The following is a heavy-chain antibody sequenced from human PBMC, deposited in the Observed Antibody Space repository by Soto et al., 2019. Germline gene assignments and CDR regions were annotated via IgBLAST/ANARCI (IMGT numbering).Heavy chain of an antibody. V-gene: IGHV3-30*18. CDR2: ISDDGSNK. CDR3: AKERYGQLWLEDYGLDV. J-gene: IGHJ6*02. Sequence: QVQLVESGGGVVQSGRSLRLSCAASGFTFSSYGIQWVRQAPGKGLEWVALISDDGSNKYYADSVKGRFTTSRYNSKNTLYLQMNSLRPEDTAVYYCAKERYGQLWLEDYGLDVWGQGTTVTVSS. D-gene: IGHD3-10*01. CDR1: GFTFSSYG.